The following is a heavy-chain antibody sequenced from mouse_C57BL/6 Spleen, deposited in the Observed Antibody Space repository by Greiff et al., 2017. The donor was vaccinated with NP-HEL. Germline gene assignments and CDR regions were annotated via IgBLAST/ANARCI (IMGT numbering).Heavy chain of an antibody. CDR1: GFNIKDYY. CDR3: ARVVEGYFDV. CDR2: IDPEDGET. J-gene: IGHJ1*03. V-gene: IGHV14-2*01. Sequence: EVQVVESGAELVKPGASVKLSCTASGFNIKDYYMHWVKQRTEQGLEWIGRIDPEDGETKYVPKFQGKATITADTSSNTAYLQLSSLTSEDTAVYYCARVVEGYFDVWGTGTTVTVSS. D-gene: IGHD1-1*01.